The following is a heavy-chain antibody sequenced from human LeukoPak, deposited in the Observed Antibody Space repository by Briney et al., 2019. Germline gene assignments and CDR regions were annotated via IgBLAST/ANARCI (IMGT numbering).Heavy chain of an antibody. V-gene: IGHV4-59*01. CDR1: GGSISLYY. CDR3: ARGRGSLTC. CDR2: FYDTRSP. J-gene: IGHJ4*02. Sequence: TSETLSLTCTVSGGSISLYYWSWIRRPPGKGLEWIGYFYDTRSPKYNPSLERRVTISVDMSRNQFSLNLTSVTAADTAVYHCARGRGSLTCWGQGTLATVSS. D-gene: IGHD3-10*01.